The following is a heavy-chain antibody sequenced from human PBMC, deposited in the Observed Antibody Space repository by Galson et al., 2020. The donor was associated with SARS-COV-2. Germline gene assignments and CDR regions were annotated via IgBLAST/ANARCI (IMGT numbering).Heavy chain of an antibody. Sequence: SETLSLTCTVSGYSISSGYYWGWIRQPPGKGLEWIGSIYHSGSTYYNPSLKSRVTISVDTSKNQFSLKLSSVTAADTAVYYCARVGSGSYYVADYWGQGTLVTVSS. CDR1: GYSISSGYY. CDR2: IYHSGST. CDR3: ARVGSGSYYVADY. V-gene: IGHV4-38-2*02. D-gene: IGHD1-26*01. J-gene: IGHJ4*02.